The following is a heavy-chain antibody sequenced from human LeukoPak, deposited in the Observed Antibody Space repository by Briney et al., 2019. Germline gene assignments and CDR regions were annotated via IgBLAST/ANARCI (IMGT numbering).Heavy chain of an antibody. CDR1: GYTFTGYY. J-gene: IGHJ4*02. D-gene: IGHD5-12*01. V-gene: IGHV1-8*02. Sequence: ASVKVSCKASGYTFTGYYMHWVRQAPGQGLEWMGWMNPNSGNTGYAQKFQGRVTMTRNTSISTAYMELSSLRSEDTAVYYCARDMATAYWGQGTLVTVSS. CDR2: MNPNSGNT. CDR3: ARDMATAY.